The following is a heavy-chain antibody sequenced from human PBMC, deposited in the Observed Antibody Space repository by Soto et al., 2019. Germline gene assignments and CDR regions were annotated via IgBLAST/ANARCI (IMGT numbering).Heavy chain of an antibody. D-gene: IGHD3-22*01. Sequence: PGESLKISCKGSGYSFTSYWIGWVRQMPGKGLEWMGIIYPGDSDTRYSPSFQGQVTISADKSISTAYLQWSSLKASDTAMYYCATLNHQGRSTYYYDSSGSPFGYWGQGTLVTVSS. CDR2: IYPGDSDT. J-gene: IGHJ4*02. CDR3: ATLNHQGRSTYYYDSSGSPFGY. CDR1: GYSFTSYW. V-gene: IGHV5-51*01.